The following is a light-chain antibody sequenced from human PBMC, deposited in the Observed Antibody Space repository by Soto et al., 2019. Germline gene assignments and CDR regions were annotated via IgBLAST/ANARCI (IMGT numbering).Light chain of an antibody. J-gene: IGKJ5*01. CDR1: QIISNY. Sequence: IQMTQSQSSLSASVGDRVTITCRTSQIISNYLNWYHQKPGKAPKLLISAASTLQSGVPSRFSGSGSGTDFTLTISSLQPEDFATYYCQQCFSTPITFGQGTRLEIK. V-gene: IGKV1-39*01. CDR3: QQCFSTPIT. CDR2: AAS.